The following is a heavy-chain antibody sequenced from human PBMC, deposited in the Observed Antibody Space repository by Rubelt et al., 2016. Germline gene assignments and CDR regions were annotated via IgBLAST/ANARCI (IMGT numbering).Heavy chain of an antibody. CDR3: ARKTDSSPRGDY. D-gene: IGHD4-11*01. Sequence: VQLVESGGGVVQPGGSLRLSCAASGFIFSNYAMGWVRQAPGKGLEWVSIISTDGDRTFYADSVKGRFTISRDNSKSTLYLQMNSLEVEDTAVYYCARKTDSSPRGDYWGQGTLVTVSS. J-gene: IGHJ4*02. CDR1: GFIFSNYA. V-gene: IGHV3-23*04. CDR2: ISTDGDRT.